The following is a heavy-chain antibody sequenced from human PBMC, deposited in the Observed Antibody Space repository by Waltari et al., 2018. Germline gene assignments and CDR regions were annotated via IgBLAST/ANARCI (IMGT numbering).Heavy chain of an antibody. V-gene: IGHV1-8*02. CDR1: GYTFTCYY. CDR3: ARVGIGSSWEDAFDI. Sequence: QVQLVQSGAEVKTPGASVKVSCQASGYTFTCYYINWVRRATGQGLEWMGWMNPNSGNTGYAQKFQGRVTMTRNTSISTAYMELSSLRSEDTAVYYCARVGIGSSWEDAFDIWGQGTMVTVSS. J-gene: IGHJ3*02. D-gene: IGHD6-13*01. CDR2: MNPNSGNT.